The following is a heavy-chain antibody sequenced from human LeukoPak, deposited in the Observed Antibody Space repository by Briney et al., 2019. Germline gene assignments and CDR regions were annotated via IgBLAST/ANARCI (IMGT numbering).Heavy chain of an antibody. CDR3: TRDSQGSGIYSVDY. CDR1: GFTLSSYW. J-gene: IGHJ4*02. V-gene: IGHV3-7*05. CDR2: IKHDGSEK. Sequence: GGSLRLSCAALGFTLSSYWMSWVRQAPGKGLEWVANIKHDGSEKYYVDSVKGRFTISRDNAKNSLFLQMNSLRAEDTAVYWCTRDSQGSGIYSVDYWGQGTLVTVSS. D-gene: IGHD3-10*01.